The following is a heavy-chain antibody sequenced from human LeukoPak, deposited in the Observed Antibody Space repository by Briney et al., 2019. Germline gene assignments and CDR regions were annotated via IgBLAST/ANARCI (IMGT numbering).Heavy chain of an antibody. CDR2: INHSGST. V-gene: IGHV4-34*01. CDR3: ARAAFQFDY. J-gene: IGHJ4*02. CDR1: GGSFSGYY. Sequence: SETLSLTCAVYGGSFSGYYWSWIRQPPGKGLEWIGEINHSGSTNYNPSLKSRVTISVDTSKNQFSLKLSSVTAADTAVYHCARAAFQFDYWGQGTLVTVSS. D-gene: IGHD6-13*01.